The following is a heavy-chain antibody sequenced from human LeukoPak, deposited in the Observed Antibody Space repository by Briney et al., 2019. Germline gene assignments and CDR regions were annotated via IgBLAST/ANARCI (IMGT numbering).Heavy chain of an antibody. V-gene: IGHV3-49*04. CDR1: GFTFSSYG. D-gene: IGHD3-22*01. CDR3: TRWYYDSSGYYPPRY. J-gene: IGHJ4*02. Sequence: GGSLRLSCAASGFTFSSYGMHWVRQAPGKGLEWVGFIGSKAYGGTTEYAASVKGRFTISRDDSKSIAYLQMNSLKTKDTAVYYCTRWYYDSSGYYPPRYWGQGTLVTVSS. CDR2: IGSKAYGGTT.